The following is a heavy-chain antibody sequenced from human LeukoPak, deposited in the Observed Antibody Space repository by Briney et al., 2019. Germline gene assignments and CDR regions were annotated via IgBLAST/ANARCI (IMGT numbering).Heavy chain of an antibody. Sequence: SETLSLTCTVSGGSISSYYWSWIRQPPGKGLEWIGYIYYSGSTNYNPSLKSRVTISVDTSKNQFSLKLSSVTAADTAVYYCARERDTAMPNDYWGQGTLVTVSS. CDR1: GGSISSYY. CDR3: ARERDTAMPNDY. J-gene: IGHJ4*02. V-gene: IGHV4-59*01. D-gene: IGHD5-18*01. CDR2: IYYSGST.